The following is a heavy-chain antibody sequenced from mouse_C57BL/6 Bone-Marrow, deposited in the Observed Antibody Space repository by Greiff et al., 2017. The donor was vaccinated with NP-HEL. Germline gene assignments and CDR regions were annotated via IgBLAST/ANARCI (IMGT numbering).Heavy chain of an antibody. CDR3: AREGITTVGPFAY. Sequence: QVQLQQPGAELVMPGASVKLSCKASGYTFTSYWMHWVKQRPGQGLEWIGEINPSDSYTNYNQKFKGKSTFTVDKSTSKAYMQLSSLTSEESAVYYCAREGITTVGPFAYWGQGTLVTVSA. D-gene: IGHD1-1*01. V-gene: IGHV1-69*01. CDR2: INPSDSYT. J-gene: IGHJ3*01. CDR1: GYTFTSYW.